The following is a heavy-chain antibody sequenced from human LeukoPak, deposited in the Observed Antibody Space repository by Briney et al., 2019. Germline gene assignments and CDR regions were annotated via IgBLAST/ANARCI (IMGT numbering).Heavy chain of an antibody. CDR1: GYTFTSYG. Sequence: ASVTVSCNASGYTFTSYGISWVRQAPGQGLEWMGWISAYNGNTNYAQKLQGRVTMTTDTSTSTAYMELSSLRSEDTAVYYCARDVAAGLYYYYMDVWGKGTTVTVSS. D-gene: IGHD6-13*01. CDR2: ISAYNGNT. J-gene: IGHJ6*03. CDR3: ARDVAAGLYYYYMDV. V-gene: IGHV1-18*01.